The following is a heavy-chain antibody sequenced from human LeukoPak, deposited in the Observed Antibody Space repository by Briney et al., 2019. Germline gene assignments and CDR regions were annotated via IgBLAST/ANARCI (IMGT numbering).Heavy chain of an antibody. J-gene: IGHJ4*02. CDR3: ARGEVPDGGSRYYGY. CDR1: GGSNSSGGYY. D-gene: IGHD2-15*01. V-gene: IGHV4-31*03. CDR2: IYYNGST. Sequence: PSQTLSLTCTVSGGSNSSGGYYWSWIRQHPGKVLEWIGYIYYNGSTYYNPSLKSRVTISVDTSKNQFSLKLSSVTAADTAVYYCARGEVPDGGSRYYGYWGQGTLVTVSS.